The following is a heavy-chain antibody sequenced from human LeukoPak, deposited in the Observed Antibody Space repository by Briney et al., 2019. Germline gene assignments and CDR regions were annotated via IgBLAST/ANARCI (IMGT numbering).Heavy chain of an antibody. CDR3: ASLRSSSWYDHFDY. J-gene: IGHJ4*02. CDR2: IRSKAYGGTT. Sequence: PGGSLRLSCTASGFTFGDYAMSWVRQAPGKGLEWVGFIRSKAYGGTTEYAASVKGRFTISRDDSKSIAYLQMNSLKTEDTAVYYCASLRSSSWYDHFDYWGQGTLVTVSS. V-gene: IGHV3-49*04. D-gene: IGHD6-13*01. CDR1: GFTFGDYA.